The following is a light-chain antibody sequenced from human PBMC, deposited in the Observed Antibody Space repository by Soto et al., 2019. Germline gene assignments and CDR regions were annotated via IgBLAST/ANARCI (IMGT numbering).Light chain of an antibody. J-gene: IGLJ1*01. CDR1: SSDVGGYNY. Sequence: QSALTQPASVSGSPGQSITISCTGTSSDVGGYNYVSWYQQHPGKAPKLMIYEVSNRPSGVSNRFSGSKSGNTASLTISGLQGEDEADYYSSSYTSSSIDYVFGTGSKLTVL. CDR3: SSYTSSSIDYV. V-gene: IGLV2-14*01. CDR2: EVS.